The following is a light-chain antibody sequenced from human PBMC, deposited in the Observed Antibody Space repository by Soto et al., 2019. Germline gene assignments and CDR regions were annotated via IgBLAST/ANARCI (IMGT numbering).Light chain of an antibody. CDR1: SSDVGGYDY. V-gene: IGLV2-8*01. Sequence: QSVLTQPPSASGSPGQSVTISCIGTSSDVGGYDYVSWYQHHPGKAPKLIIYEVTKRPSGVPDRFSGSMSGATASLTVSGLHAADEAAYYCGYYAGGDTYVFGTGTKVTVL. J-gene: IGLJ1*01. CDR2: EVT. CDR3: GYYAGGDTYV.